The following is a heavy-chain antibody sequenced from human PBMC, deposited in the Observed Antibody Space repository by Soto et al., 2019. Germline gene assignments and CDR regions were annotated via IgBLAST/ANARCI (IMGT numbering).Heavy chain of an antibody. CDR2: ISSNGGST. V-gene: IGHV3-64D*06. J-gene: IGHJ1*01. CDR3: VKGGIAAAGTEYFQH. Sequence: GGSLRLSCSASGFTFSSYAMHWVRQAPGKGLEYVSAISSNGGSTYYADSVKGRFTISRDNSKNTLYLQMSSLRAEDTAVYYCVKGGIAAAGTEYFQHWGQGTLVTVSS. CDR1: GFTFSSYA. D-gene: IGHD6-13*01.